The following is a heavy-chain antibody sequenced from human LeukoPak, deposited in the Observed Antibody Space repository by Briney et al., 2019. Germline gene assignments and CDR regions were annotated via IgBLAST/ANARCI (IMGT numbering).Heavy chain of an antibody. CDR2: INPNSGGT. V-gene: IGHV1-2*02. J-gene: IGHJ4*02. Sequence: GASVKLSCKASGYTFTSHYMHWVRQAPGQGLEWMGWINPNSGGTNYAQKFQGRVTMTRDTSISTAYMELSRLRSDDTAVYYCARADYVWGSYRYSYWGQGTLVTVSS. D-gene: IGHD3-16*02. CDR3: ARADYVWGSYRYSY. CDR1: GYTFTSHY.